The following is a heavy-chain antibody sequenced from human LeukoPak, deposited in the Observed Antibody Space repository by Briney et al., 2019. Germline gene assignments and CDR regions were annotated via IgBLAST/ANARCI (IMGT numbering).Heavy chain of an antibody. V-gene: IGHV4-59*01. Sequence: SSETMSLTCTVSSGSISSYYWSWIRQPPGKGLEWIGYINYSGSSNYNPSLKSRVTISVDTSKNQFSLRLSSVTAADTAVYYCARDSGSPLDYWGQGTLVTVSS. CDR3: ARDSGSPLDY. CDR2: INYSGSS. D-gene: IGHD6-13*01. CDR1: SGSISSYY. J-gene: IGHJ4*02.